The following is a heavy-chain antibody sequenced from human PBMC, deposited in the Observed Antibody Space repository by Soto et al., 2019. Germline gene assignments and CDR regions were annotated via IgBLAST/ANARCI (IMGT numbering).Heavy chain of an antibody. CDR1: GFTFSSYA. Sequence: EVQLLESGGGLVQPGGSLRLSCAASGFTFSSYAMSWVRQAPGKGLEWVSAISGSGGNTYYADSVKGRFTISRDNSKNTLYLQMNSLRAEDTAVYYCAKARYGFDWESSDYWGQGTLVTVSS. V-gene: IGHV3-23*01. CDR3: AKARYGFDWESSDY. D-gene: IGHD3-9*01. CDR2: ISGSGGNT. J-gene: IGHJ4*02.